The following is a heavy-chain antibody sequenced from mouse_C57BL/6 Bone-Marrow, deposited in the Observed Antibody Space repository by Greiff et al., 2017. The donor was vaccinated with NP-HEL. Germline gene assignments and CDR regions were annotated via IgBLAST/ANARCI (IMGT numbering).Heavy chain of an antibody. CDR2: ISDGGSYT. CDR1: GFTFSSYA. CDR3: ARKIYDGNYDAMAY. J-gene: IGHJ4*01. Sequence: EVKLVESGGGLVKPGGSLKLSCAASGFTFSSYAMSWVRQTPEKRLEWVATISDGGSYTYYPDNVKGRFTISRDNAKNNLYLQMSHLKSEDTAMYYCARKIYDGNYDAMAYWGQGTSVTVSS. V-gene: IGHV5-4*03. D-gene: IGHD2-1*01.